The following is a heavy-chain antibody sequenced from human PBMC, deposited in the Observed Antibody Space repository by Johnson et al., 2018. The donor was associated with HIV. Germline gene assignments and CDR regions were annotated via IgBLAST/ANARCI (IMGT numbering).Heavy chain of an antibody. J-gene: IGHJ3*01. Sequence: VQLVESGGGLVQPGGSLRLSCAASGFTFSSYWMHWVRRAPGKGLVWVSRINSDGSSTSYADSVKGRFTISRDNAKNTLYLQMNSLRAEDTAVYYCAKGRGYDYDALDVWGQGTMVTVSS. CDR2: INSDGSST. CDR3: AKGRGYDYDALDV. CDR1: GFTFSSYW. V-gene: IGHV3-74*01. D-gene: IGHD5-12*01.